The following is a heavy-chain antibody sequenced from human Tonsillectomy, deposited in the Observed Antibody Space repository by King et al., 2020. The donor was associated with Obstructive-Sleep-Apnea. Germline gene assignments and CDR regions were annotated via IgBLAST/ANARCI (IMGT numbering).Heavy chain of an antibody. D-gene: IGHD3-16*01. CDR3: ASGGPRTQGGEEYYYYGMDV. J-gene: IGHJ6*02. CDR1: GYTLTGSY. CDR2: INPNSVGT. V-gene: IGHV1-2*02. Sequence: QLVQSGAEVKKPGASVKVSCKASGYTLTGSYMHWVRQAPGQGLEWMGVINPNSVGTNDAQKFQGRVTMTRETSISAAYMELSRLRSDDTAAYYCASGGPRTQGGEEYYYYGMDVWGQGTTVTVSS.